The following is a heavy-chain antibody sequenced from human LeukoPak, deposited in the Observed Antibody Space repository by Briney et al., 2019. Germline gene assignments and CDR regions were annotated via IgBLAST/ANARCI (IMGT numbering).Heavy chain of an antibody. D-gene: IGHD2-15*01. CDR2: IYYSGST. J-gene: IGHJ5*02. CDR3: ARGRGGGGSSNNWLDP. Sequence: TASETLSLTCTVSGASITTYYWSWIRQPPGKGLEWIGYIYYSGSTNYNPYLRSRLTISVDTSKNQFSLKLSSVTAADTAVYYCARGRGGGGSSNNWLDPWGQGSLVIVSS. V-gene: IGHV4-59*01. CDR1: GASITTYY.